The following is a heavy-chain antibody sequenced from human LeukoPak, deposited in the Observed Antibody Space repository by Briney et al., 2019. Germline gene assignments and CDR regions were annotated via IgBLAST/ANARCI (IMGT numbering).Heavy chain of an antibody. V-gene: IGHV1-18*01. J-gene: IGHJ3*02. Sequence: ASVKVSCKASGYTFTSYGISWVRQAPVQGLEWMGWISAYNGNTNYAQKLQGRVTMTTDTSTSTAYMELSRLRSDDTAVYYCARDRYPTNAFDIWGQGTMVTVSS. D-gene: IGHD2-2*02. CDR2: ISAYNGNT. CDR1: GYTFTSYG. CDR3: ARDRYPTNAFDI.